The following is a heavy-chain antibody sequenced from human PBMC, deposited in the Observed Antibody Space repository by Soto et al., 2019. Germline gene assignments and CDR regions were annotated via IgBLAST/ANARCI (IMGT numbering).Heavy chain of an antibody. J-gene: IGHJ4*02. Sequence: GESLKISCKASGYSFSSYWIGWVRQMPGKGLEWMGIIFPDDSETRYSPSFQGKVSISVDKSITTAYLQWSSLKASDTAMYYCARRLYDTSGYRYFDFWGQGPLVTVSS. D-gene: IGHD3-22*01. CDR2: IFPDDSET. CDR1: GYSFSSYW. CDR3: ARRLYDTSGYRYFDF. V-gene: IGHV5-51*01.